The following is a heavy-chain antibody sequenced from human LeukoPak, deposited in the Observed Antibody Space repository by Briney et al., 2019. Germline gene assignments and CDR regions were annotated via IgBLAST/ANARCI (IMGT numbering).Heavy chain of an antibody. CDR2: MSHDGTNE. CDR1: GFTFSSYA. D-gene: IGHD6-13*01. V-gene: IGHV3-30*04. CDR3: ARDYSSWYDKWYFDL. Sequence: PGRSLRLSCAASGFTFSSYAMHWVRQAPGKGLEWVAVMSHDGTNEYYADSVKGRFTISRDNSKNTLFLQMNSPGPEDTAVYYCARDYSSWYDKWYFDLWGRGTLVTVSS. J-gene: IGHJ2*01.